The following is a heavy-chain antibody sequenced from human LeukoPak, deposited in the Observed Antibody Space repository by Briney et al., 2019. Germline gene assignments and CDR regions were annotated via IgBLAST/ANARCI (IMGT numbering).Heavy chain of an antibody. D-gene: IGHD3-3*02. CDR1: GFTFGSYD. CDR2: ISGDGATT. CDR3: AKDLSSFFHALIS. J-gene: IGHJ3*01. V-gene: IGHV3-43*02. Sequence: GGSLRLSCPASGFTFGSYDMNWVRQAPGKGLEWVSLISGDGATTYYAASVKGRFTISRDNKKNVLYLQMNNLGTEDTALFYCAKDLSSFFHALISWGQGTLVTVSS.